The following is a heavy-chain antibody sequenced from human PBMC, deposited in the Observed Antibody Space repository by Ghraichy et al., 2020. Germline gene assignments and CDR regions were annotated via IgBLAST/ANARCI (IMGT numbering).Heavy chain of an antibody. J-gene: IGHJ6*02. CDR2: INHSGST. D-gene: IGHD2-2*02. Sequence: SETLSLTCAVYGGSFSGYYWSWIRQPPGKGLEWIGEINHSGSTNYNPSLKSRVTISVDTSKNQFSLKLSSVTAADTAVYYCARGTLGYCSSTSCYTEVYYYGMDVWGQGTTVTVSS. CDR3: ARGTLGYCSSTSCYTEVYYYGMDV. V-gene: IGHV4-34*01. CDR1: GGSFSGYY.